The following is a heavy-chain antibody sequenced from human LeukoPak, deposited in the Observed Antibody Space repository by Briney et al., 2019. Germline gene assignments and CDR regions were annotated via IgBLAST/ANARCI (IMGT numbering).Heavy chain of an antibody. J-gene: IGHJ5*02. CDR3: AREVAIVRGVRNWFDP. CDR1: GDSVSSNDAA. CDR2: TFYRSKWYY. Sequence: SQTLSLTCGISGDSVSSNDAAWSWIRQSPSRGLEWLGRTFYRSKWYYDYAPSVRSRITINPDTSKCQFSLQLDSVTPEDTAVYYCAREVAIVRGVRNWFDPWGPGILVTVSS. D-gene: IGHD3-10*01. V-gene: IGHV6-1*01.